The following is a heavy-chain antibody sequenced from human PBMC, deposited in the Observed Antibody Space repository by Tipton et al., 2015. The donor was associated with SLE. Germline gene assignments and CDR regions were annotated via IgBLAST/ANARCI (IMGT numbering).Heavy chain of an antibody. CDR2: INHSGST. J-gene: IGHJ6*03. CDR1: GGSLSGYY. D-gene: IGHD5-12*01. V-gene: IGHV4-34*01. CDR3: ARGDQVVATTYMDV. Sequence: TLSLTCAVYGGSLSGYYWSWIRQPPGKGLEWIGNINHSGSTNYNPSLKSRVTISEDTSKNQFSLKLSSVTAADTAVYYCARGDQVVATTYMDVWGKGTTVTFSS.